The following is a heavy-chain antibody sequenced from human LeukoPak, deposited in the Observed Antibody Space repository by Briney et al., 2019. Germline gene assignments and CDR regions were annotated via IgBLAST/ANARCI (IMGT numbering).Heavy chain of an antibody. CDR2: IWYDGSNK. Sequence: GGSLRLSCAASGFTFSSYGMHWVRQAPGKGLEWVAVIWYDGSNKYYADSVKGRFTISRDNSQNTLYLQMNSLRLEGTAVYYCAKESDAFDIWGQGTMVTVSS. J-gene: IGHJ3*02. CDR3: AKESDAFDI. V-gene: IGHV3-30*02. CDR1: GFTFSSYG.